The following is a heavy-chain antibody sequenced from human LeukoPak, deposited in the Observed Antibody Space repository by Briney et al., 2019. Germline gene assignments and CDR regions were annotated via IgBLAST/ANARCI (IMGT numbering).Heavy chain of an antibody. Sequence: SETLSLTCTVSGGSISSGDYYWRWIRQPPGKGLEWIGYIYYSGSTYYNPSLKSRVTISVDTSKNQFSLKLSSVTAADTAVYYCARALSGTTEVGNWFDPWGQGTLVTVSS. CDR3: ARALSGTTEVGNWFDP. V-gene: IGHV4-30-4*08. J-gene: IGHJ5*02. D-gene: IGHD1-1*01. CDR2: IYYSGST. CDR1: GGSISSGDYY.